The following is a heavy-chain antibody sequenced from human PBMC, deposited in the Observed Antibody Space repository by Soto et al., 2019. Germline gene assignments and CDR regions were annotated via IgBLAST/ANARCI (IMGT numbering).Heavy chain of an antibody. J-gene: IGHJ4*02. CDR3: AKDRLAGNFDY. V-gene: IGHV1-18*01. Sequence: ASVKVSCKASGYTFTSDGISWVRQAPGQGLEWMGWISAYNGNTNYAQKLQGRVTISRDNSKNTLYLQMNGLRVEDTAVYYCAKDRLAGNFDYWGQGTQVTVSS. CDR2: ISAYNGNT. CDR1: GYTFTSDG.